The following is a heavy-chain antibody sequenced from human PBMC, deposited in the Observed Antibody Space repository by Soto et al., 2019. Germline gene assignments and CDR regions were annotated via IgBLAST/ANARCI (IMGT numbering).Heavy chain of an antibody. Sequence: QVQLVESGGGVVQPGRSLRLSCAASGFTFSYYAFHWVRQAPGKGLGWVSMISSDGRIENYADSVRGRFTISRDNSRNTLYLQMNSLRPDDTAVYYCARDEGVPGAGFDSWGQGNLVTVSS. D-gene: IGHD4-17*01. CDR3: ARDEGVPGAGFDS. CDR2: ISSDGRIE. V-gene: IGHV3-30*04. J-gene: IGHJ5*01. CDR1: GFTFSYYA.